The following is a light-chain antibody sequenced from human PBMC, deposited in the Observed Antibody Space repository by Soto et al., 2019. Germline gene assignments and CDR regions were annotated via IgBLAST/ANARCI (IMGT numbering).Light chain of an antibody. CDR2: SND. Sequence: QSVLTQPPSASGTPGQRVTNSCSGSSSNIETNDIFWHQQLPGSAPKLLLYSNDQRPSGVPDRFSASKSGTSASLAISGLRSEDEAEYFCDTWDDSLIGVVFGGGTKLTVL. J-gene: IGLJ2*01. CDR1: SSNIETND. CDR3: DTWDDSLIGVV. V-gene: IGLV1-47*02.